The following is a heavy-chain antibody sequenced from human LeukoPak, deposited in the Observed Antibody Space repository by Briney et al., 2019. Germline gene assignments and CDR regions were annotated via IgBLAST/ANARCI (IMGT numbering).Heavy chain of an antibody. CDR3: ARVVAAAGTNYYYMDV. Sequence: PSETLSLTCTVSGYSISSGYYWGWIRQPPGKGLEWIGSIYHSGRTYYNPSLKSRVTISVDTSKNQFSLKLSSVTAADTAVYYCARVVAAAGTNYYYMDVWGKGTTVTVSS. J-gene: IGHJ6*03. D-gene: IGHD6-13*01. CDR2: IYHSGRT. CDR1: GYSISSGYY. V-gene: IGHV4-38-2*02.